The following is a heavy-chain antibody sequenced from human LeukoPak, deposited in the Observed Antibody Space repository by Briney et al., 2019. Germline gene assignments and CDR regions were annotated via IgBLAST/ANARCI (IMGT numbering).Heavy chain of an antibody. CDR3: AKGNHYTSEQYNWLAP. J-gene: IGHJ5*02. CDR2: ISWDGGST. Sequence: GGSLRLSCAASGFTFDESTMQWVRQGPGKGLEWVALISWDGGSTYYADSVKGRFTISRDNSKNFVYLQMSSLRTEDTVLYYCAKGNHYTSEQYNWLAPWGQGTLVTVSS. CDR1: GFTFDEST. D-gene: IGHD1/OR15-1a*01. V-gene: IGHV3-43*01.